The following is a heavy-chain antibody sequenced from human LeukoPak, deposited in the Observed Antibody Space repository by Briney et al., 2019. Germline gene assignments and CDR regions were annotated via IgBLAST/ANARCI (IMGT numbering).Heavy chain of an antibody. D-gene: IGHD2-2*01. CDR1: GFTFSSYW. CDR3: ARALYCSSTSCSQDYYYGMDV. V-gene: IGHV3-7*01. J-gene: IGHJ6*02. Sequence: PGRSLRLSCAASGFTFSSYWMSWVRQAPGKGLEWVANIKQDGSEKYYVDSAKGRFTISRDNAKNSLYLQMNSLRAEDTAVYYCARALYCSSTSCSQDYYYGMDVWGQGTTVTVSS. CDR2: IKQDGSEK.